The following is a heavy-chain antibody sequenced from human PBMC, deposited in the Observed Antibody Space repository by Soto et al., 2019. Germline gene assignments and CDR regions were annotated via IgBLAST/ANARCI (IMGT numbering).Heavy chain of an antibody. V-gene: IGHV4-30-2*01. CDR1: GGSISIGGYS. CDR3: ARGRSWPDWFDP. J-gene: IGHJ5*02. CDR2: IYHSGST. Sequence: SETLSLTCAVSGGSISIGGYSWSWIRQPPGKGLEWIGYIYHSGSTYYNPSLKSRVTISVDRSKNQFSLKLSSVTAADTAVYYCARGRSWPDWFDPWGQGTLVTVS. D-gene: IGHD6-6*01.